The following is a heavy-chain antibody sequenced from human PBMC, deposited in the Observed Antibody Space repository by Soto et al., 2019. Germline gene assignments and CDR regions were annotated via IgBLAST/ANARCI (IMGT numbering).Heavy chain of an antibody. Sequence: EVQLLESGGGLVQPGGSLRLSCVVSGFTFSSYAMSWVRQAPGKGLEWVSAISGSGSSTYYADSVKGRFTISRDNSKNTLYLQMNSLRADDTAVYYCVKAPRWTGTSRYWGQGALVTVSS. CDR1: GFTFSSYA. V-gene: IGHV3-23*01. J-gene: IGHJ4*02. CDR2: ISGSGSST. CDR3: VKAPRWTGTSRY. D-gene: IGHD1-7*01.